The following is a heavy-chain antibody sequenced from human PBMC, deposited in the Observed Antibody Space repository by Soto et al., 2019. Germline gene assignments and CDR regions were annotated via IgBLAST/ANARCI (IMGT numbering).Heavy chain of an antibody. CDR2: ISANNGNT. V-gene: IGHV1-18*01. CDR3: ARVQSGYDFAY. D-gene: IGHD5-12*01. Sequence: QVQLVQSGAEVKKPGASVKVSCKASGYTFTNYGINWVRQAPGQGLEWMGWISANNGNTHYAQKLQGRVTMTTDTSTSTAYMELMSLRSDDTAVDYCARVQSGYDFAYWGQGTLVTVSS. J-gene: IGHJ4*02. CDR1: GYTFTNYG.